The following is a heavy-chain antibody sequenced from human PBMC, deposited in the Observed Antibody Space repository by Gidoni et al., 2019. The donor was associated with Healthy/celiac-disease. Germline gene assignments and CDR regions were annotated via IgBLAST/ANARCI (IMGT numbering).Heavy chain of an antibody. CDR2: INHSGST. D-gene: IGHD5-12*01. CDR3: ARGRRDGDGYGDY. CDR1: GGFCSGYY. Sequence: QVQLQQWSAGLLLHSATLSLTCSVYGGFCSGYYWCWIRQPPGKGLEWIGEINHSGSTNYNPVFKSRVTIAVDTSKNQFSLKLSSVTAADTAVYYCARGRRDGDGYGDYWGQGTLVTVSS. J-gene: IGHJ4*02. V-gene: IGHV4-34*01.